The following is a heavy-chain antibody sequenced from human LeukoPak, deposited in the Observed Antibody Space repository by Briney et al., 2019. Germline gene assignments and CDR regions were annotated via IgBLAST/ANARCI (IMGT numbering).Heavy chain of an antibody. CDR2: IYHSRST. J-gene: IGHJ4*02. CDR1: GGSLSSGGYS. Sequence: PSETLSLTCAVSGGSLSSGGYSWSWIRQPPGKGLEWIGYIYHSRSTYYNPSLKSRVTISVDRSKNQFSLKLSSVTAADTAVYYCARGVLSRAGSFDYWGQGTLVTVSS. CDR3: ARGVLSRAGSFDY. D-gene: IGHD6-19*01. V-gene: IGHV4-30-2*01.